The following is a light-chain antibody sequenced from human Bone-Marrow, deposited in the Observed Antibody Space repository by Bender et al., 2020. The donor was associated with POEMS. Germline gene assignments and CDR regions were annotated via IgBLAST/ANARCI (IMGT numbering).Light chain of an antibody. CDR2: DVY. CDR1: SSDVGGYNY. Sequence: QSALTQPASVSGSPGQSITISCTGTSSDVGGYNYVSWYQQHPGKAPKLMIYDVYNRPSGVSDRFSGSKSGTSASLAITGLQAEDEADYYCCSYAGYYTVFGGGTELTVL. J-gene: IGLJ3*02. CDR3: CSYAGYYTV. V-gene: IGLV2-14*03.